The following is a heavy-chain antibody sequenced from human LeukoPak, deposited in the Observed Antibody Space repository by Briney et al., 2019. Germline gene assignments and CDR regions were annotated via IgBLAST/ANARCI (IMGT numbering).Heavy chain of an antibody. J-gene: IGHJ5*02. CDR1: GGSFSGYY. D-gene: IGHD5-12*01. CDR2: INHSGST. V-gene: IGHV4-34*01. Sequence: TSETLSLTCAVYGGSFSGYYWSWIRQPPGKGLEWIGEINHSGSTNYNPSLKSRVTISVDTSKNQFSLKLSSVTAADTAVYYCTRCGSQNWFDPWGQGTLVTVSS. CDR3: TRCGSQNWFDP.